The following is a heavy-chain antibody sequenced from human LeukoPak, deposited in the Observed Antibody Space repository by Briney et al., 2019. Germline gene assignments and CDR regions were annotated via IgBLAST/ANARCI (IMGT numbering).Heavy chain of an antibody. D-gene: IGHD2-8*02. Sequence: SGTLSLTCAVSGGXISTGYWWTWVRQPPGKVLEWIGEFSHTGNTNYNPTLKSRVTISVDKSKNQFSLKLDSVTAADTAVYYCARSQSWSFDYWGQGTLVTVSS. CDR2: FSHTGNT. CDR1: GGXISTGYW. CDR3: ARSQSWSFDY. J-gene: IGHJ4*02. V-gene: IGHV4-4*02.